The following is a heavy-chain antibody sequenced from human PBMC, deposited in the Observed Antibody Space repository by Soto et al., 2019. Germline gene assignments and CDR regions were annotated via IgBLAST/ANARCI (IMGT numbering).Heavy chain of an antibody. J-gene: IGHJ4*02. CDR1: GFTFDDYA. D-gene: IGHD3-10*01. V-gene: IGHV3-9*01. CDR3: ANGYYYGSGSMWGSFDY. Sequence: DVQLVESGGGLVQPGRSLRLSCAASGFTFDDYAMHWVRQAPGKGLEWVSGISWNSGSIGYADSVKGRFTISRDNAKNSLYLQMNSLRAEDTALYYCANGYYYGSGSMWGSFDYWGQGTLVTVSS. CDR2: ISWNSGSI.